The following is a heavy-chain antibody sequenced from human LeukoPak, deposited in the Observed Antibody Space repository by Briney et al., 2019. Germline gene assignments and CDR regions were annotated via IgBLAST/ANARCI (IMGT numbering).Heavy chain of an antibody. D-gene: IGHD1-1*01. CDR3: AVNWNVDH. V-gene: IGHV3-23*01. Sequence: GGSLRLSCVASGFTFSSYAMTWVRQAPGKGLEWVSSISNSGVSTYHADSVKGRFTISRDNSKNTLYLQMNSLRAEDTAVYYCAVNWNVDHWGQGTLVTVSS. CDR1: GFTFSSYA. J-gene: IGHJ4*02. CDR2: ISNSGVST.